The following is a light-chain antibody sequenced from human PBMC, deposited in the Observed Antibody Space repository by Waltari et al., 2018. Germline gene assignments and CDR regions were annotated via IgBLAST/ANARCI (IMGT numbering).Light chain of an antibody. CDR1: QSISDY. Sequence: DIQMTQFPSSLSASVGDRVTITCRASQSISDYLFWYQQKPGKAPTLLIYAASNLQSGVPSRFSGSRSGTDFTLTISSLQPEDFATYYCQQSFSAPLTFGGGTKVEIK. CDR3: QQSFSAPLT. CDR2: AAS. J-gene: IGKJ4*01. V-gene: IGKV1-39*01.